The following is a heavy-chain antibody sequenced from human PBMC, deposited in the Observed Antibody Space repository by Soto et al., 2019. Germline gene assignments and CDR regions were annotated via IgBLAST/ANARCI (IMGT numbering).Heavy chain of an antibody. Sequence: PGGSLILSCAAAGFTFSSYSMNWVRQAPGKGLEWISYISSRSTTIYADSVKGRFTISRDNAKDSLYLQMSSLRAEDSAVYYCGRDRNDYDSSGYTNNFDRWGQGTLVTVSS. CDR1: GFTFSSYS. V-gene: IGHV3-48*01. J-gene: IGHJ4*02. CDR3: GRDRNDYDSSGYTNNFDR. CDR2: ISSRSTTI. D-gene: IGHD3-22*01.